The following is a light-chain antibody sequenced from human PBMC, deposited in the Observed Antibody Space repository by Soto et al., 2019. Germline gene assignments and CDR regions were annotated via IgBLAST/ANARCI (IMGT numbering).Light chain of an antibody. V-gene: IGLV2-8*01. J-gene: IGLJ1*01. CDR1: KNDIGVYDF. CDR3: NSYAGINTYV. CDR2: EVV. Sequence: QSVLTQPPSASGSPGQSVTISCTGTKNDIGVYDFVSWYQHHPGKAPRLIIYEVVQRPSGVPDRFSGSKSGNTASLTVSGLQAADEAYYFCNSYAGINTYVFGSGTKVTVL.